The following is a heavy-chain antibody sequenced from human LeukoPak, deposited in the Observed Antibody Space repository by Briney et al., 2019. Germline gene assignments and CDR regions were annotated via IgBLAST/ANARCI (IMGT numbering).Heavy chain of an antibody. D-gene: IGHD2-2*01. CDR2: INPKSGGT. CDR1: GYTFTGFY. J-gene: IGHJ4*02. CDR3: ARDVGEYCSSINCHASDY. Sequence: ASVKVSCEASGYTFTGFYMHWVRQAPGQGLEWMGWINPKSGGTNYAQKFQGRVTMTRDTSISTAYMELSRLTSDDTAVYYCARDVGEYCSSINCHASDYWGQGTLVTVSS. V-gene: IGHV1-2*02.